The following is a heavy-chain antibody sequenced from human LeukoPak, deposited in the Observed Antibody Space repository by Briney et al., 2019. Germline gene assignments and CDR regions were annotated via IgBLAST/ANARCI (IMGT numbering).Heavy chain of an antibody. CDR1: GYTFTGYY. Sequence: GASMKVSCKASGYTFTGYYMHWVRQAPGQGLEWMGWINPNSGGTNYAQKFQGRVTMTRDTSISTAYMELSRLRSDDTAVYYCAREIAAAGPFDYWGQGTLVTVSS. CDR3: AREIAAAGPFDY. CDR2: INPNSGGT. D-gene: IGHD6-13*01. J-gene: IGHJ4*02. V-gene: IGHV1-2*02.